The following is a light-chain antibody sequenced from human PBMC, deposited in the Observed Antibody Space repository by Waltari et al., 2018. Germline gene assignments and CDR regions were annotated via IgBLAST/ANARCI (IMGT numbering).Light chain of an antibody. CDR1: QSASKF. CDR3: QQRNDWHLT. Sequence: EIVLTQSPDTLSLSPGERAPLSCRASQSASKFVSGYQQRPVQSPRLLIYDASNRSTGGPDRFDAFGSGTEVTLTISSLEPEDFAVYYCQQRNDWHLTFGGGTRVEIK. J-gene: IGKJ4*02. CDR2: DAS. V-gene: IGKV3-11*01.